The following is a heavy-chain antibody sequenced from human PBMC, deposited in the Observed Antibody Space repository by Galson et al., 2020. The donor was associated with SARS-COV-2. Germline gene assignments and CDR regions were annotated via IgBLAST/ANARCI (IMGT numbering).Heavy chain of an antibody. CDR1: GGSISSGDYY. D-gene: IGHD3-3*01. J-gene: IGHJ5*02. CDR2: IYYSGST. Sequence: ETSETLSLTCTVSGGSISSGDYYWSWIRQPPGKGLEWIGYIYYSGSTYYNPSLKSRVTISVDTSKNQFSLKLSPVTAADTAVYYCARAKRITIFGVVNWFDPWGQGTLVTVSS. CDR3: ARAKRITIFGVVNWFDP. V-gene: IGHV4-30-4*01.